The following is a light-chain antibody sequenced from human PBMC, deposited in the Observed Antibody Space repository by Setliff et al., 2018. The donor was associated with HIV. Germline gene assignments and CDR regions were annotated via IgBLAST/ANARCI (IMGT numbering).Light chain of an antibody. V-gene: IGLV2-14*01. CDR1: SSDVGSYNY. CDR2: EVN. J-gene: IGLJ1*01. Sequence: LTQPASVSGSPGQSITISCTGTSSDVGSYNYVSWYQQHPGKAPKLIIYEVNNRPSGISNRFSGSKSANTASLTISGLQAEDEADYYCSSYTTTSTPYVFGTGTKVTVL. CDR3: SSYTTTSTPYV.